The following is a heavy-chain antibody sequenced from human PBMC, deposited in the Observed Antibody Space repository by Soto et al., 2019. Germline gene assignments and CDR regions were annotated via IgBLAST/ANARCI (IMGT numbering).Heavy chain of an antibody. CDR3: ASVRTMIDDAFDF. Sequence: PGGSLRLSCAASGFTFSSYAMSWVRQAPGKGLEWVSAISGSGGSTYYADSVKGRFTISRDNSKNTLYLQMNSLRAEDTAVYYWASVRTMIDDAFDFWCQGTRVNVAS. D-gene: IGHD3-22*01. CDR1: GFTFSSYA. CDR2: ISGSGGST. J-gene: IGHJ3*01. V-gene: IGHV3-23*01.